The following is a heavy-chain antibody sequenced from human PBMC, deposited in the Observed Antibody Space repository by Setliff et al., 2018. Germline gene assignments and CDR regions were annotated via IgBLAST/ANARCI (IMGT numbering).Heavy chain of an antibody. D-gene: IGHD6-25*01. J-gene: IGHJ4*02. Sequence: GGSLRLSCAASGFFFRSYEMNWVRQTPGKGLEWVSYINSGGTKIYYADSVEGRFTISRDNGKNSLFLQMNSVRAEDTAVYYCARGNSGGDYWGQGTLVTVSS. CDR1: GFFFRSYE. CDR3: ARGNSGGDY. CDR2: INSGGTKI. V-gene: IGHV3-48*03.